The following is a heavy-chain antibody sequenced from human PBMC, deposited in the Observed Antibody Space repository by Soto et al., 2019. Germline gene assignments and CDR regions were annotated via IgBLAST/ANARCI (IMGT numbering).Heavy chain of an antibody. Sequence: QVQLVESGGGVVQPGRSLRLSCAASGFTFSSYGMHWVRQAPGKGLEWVAVIWYDGSNKYYADSVKGRFTISRDNSKNTLYLQMNSLRAEDTAVYYCARELDIVLVPAAGGWFDPWGQGTLVTVSS. CDR3: ARELDIVLVPAAGGWFDP. D-gene: IGHD2-2*03. V-gene: IGHV3-33*01. CDR2: IWYDGSNK. J-gene: IGHJ5*02. CDR1: GFTFSSYG.